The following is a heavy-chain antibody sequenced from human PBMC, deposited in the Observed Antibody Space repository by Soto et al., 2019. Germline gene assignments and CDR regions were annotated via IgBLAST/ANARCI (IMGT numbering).Heavy chain of an antibody. V-gene: IGHV3-48*01. CDR3: ARDQLYYNDISGRPLNAFDV. D-gene: IGHD3-22*01. J-gene: IGHJ3*01. CDR2: ISNDRSNT. CDR1: GYTFSRHW. Sequence: PGGSLRLSCAASGYTFSRHWMSWVRQAPGKGLEWVSNISNDRSNTYYADSVKGRFTISRDNAKNSLYLQMNSLRAEDTAVYYCARDQLYYNDISGRPLNAFDVWGQGTTVTVSS.